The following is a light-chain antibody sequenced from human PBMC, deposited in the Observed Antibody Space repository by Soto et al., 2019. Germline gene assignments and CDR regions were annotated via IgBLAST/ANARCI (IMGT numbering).Light chain of an antibody. V-gene: IGKV1-5*01. CDR3: QQYNSYGT. Sequence: DLQMTQSPSSLFGSLGSRATITCRASQSISSYLNWYQQKPGKAPKLLIYDASSLESGVPSRFRGSGSGTEFTLTISSLQPDDFATYYCQQYNSYGTFGQGTKVDIK. CDR1: QSISSY. CDR2: DAS. J-gene: IGKJ1*01.